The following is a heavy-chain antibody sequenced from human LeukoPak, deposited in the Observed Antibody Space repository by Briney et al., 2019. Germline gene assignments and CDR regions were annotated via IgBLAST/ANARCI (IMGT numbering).Heavy chain of an antibody. Sequence: GGSLRLSCAASGFTFSSYWMSWVRQAPGKGLEWVANIKQDGSEKYYVDSVKGRFTISRDNAKNSLYLQMNSLRAEDTAAYYCARDRAFLGATLAFDIWGQGTTVTVSS. CDR1: GFTFSSYW. D-gene: IGHD1-26*01. CDR2: IKQDGSEK. V-gene: IGHV3-7*01. CDR3: ARDRAFLGATLAFDI. J-gene: IGHJ3*02.